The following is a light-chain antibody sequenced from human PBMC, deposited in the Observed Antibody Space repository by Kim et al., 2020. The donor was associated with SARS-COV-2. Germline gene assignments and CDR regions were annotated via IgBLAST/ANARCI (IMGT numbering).Light chain of an antibody. J-gene: IGKJ2*01. CDR1: QSISSW. CDR3: QQYNSYPYT. V-gene: IGKV1-5*01. Sequence: SASVGDIVTITCRARQSISSWLAWYQQKPGKAPKLLIYDASSLESGVPSRFSGSGSGTEFTLTISSLQPDDFATYYCQQYNSYPYTFGQGTKLEI. CDR2: DAS.